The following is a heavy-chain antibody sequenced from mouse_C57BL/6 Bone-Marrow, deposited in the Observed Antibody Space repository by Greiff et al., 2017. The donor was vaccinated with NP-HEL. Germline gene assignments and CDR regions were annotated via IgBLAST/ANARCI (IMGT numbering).Heavy chain of an antibody. CDR3: TTGSSPYWYFDV. J-gene: IGHJ1*03. D-gene: IGHD1-1*01. CDR1: GFNIKDYY. CDR2: IDPEDGDT. V-gene: IGHV14-1*01. Sequence: VHVKQSGAELVRPGASVKLSCTASGFNIKDYYMHWVKQRPEQGLEWIGRIDPEDGDTEYAPKFQGKATMTADTSSNTAYLQLSSLTSEDTAVYYCTTGSSPYWYFDVWGTGTTVTVSS.